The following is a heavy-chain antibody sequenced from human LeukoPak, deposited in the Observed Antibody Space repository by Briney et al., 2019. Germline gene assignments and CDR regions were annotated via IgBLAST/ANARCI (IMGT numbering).Heavy chain of an antibody. CDR2: TYHSGST. J-gene: IGHJ5*02. V-gene: IGHV4-4*02. D-gene: IGHD3-16*01. CDR3: ARGDYYDGGGRNWFDP. Sequence: SGTLSLTCTVPGGSISSTNWWSWVRQPPGKELEWIGETYHSGSTNYNPSRKRRVTIPVDNSKNQFSLRLNSVTAADPAVYYCARGDYYDGGGRNWFDPWGQGTLVTVSS. CDR1: GGSISSTNW.